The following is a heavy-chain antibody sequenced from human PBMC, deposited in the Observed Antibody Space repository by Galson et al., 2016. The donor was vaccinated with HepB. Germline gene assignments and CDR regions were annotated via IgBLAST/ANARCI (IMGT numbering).Heavy chain of an antibody. V-gene: IGHV1-69*13. CDR1: GGTFSNYA. CDR3: TTPITFLSETGGQSRFQS. D-gene: IGHD2-8*02. J-gene: IGHJ1*01. CDR2: IIPISGTA. Sequence: SVKVSCKASGGTFSNYAITWVRQAPGQGLEWMGAIIPISGTANYAQKFQGRVTITADESTSTAYMDLSSLRSEDTAVYFCTTPITFLSETGGQSRFQSWGQGTLVTVSS.